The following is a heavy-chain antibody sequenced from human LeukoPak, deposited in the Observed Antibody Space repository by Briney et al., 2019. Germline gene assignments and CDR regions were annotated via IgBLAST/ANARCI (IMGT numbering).Heavy chain of an antibody. Sequence: ASVNVSCKASGYTFTGYYMHWVRQAPGQGLEWMGWINPNRGGTNYAQTFQGRVTMTRDTSISTAYMELSRLRSDDTAVYYCARAIAVAGVSYYYYYYMDVWGKGTTVTVSS. J-gene: IGHJ6*03. V-gene: IGHV1-2*02. D-gene: IGHD6-19*01. CDR3: ARAIAVAGVSYYYYYYMDV. CDR2: INPNRGGT. CDR1: GYTFTGYY.